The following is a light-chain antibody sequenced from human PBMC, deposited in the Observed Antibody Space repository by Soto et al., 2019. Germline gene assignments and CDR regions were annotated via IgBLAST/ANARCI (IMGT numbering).Light chain of an antibody. V-gene: IGKV1-5*03. J-gene: IGKJ1*01. CDR1: QTISSW. CDR2: KAS. CDR3: QHYNSYSEA. Sequence: DIQMTQSPSTLYGSVGDRVTITCRASQTISSWLAWYQQKPGKAPKLLIYKASTLKSGVPSRFSGSGSGTEFTLTISSLQPDDFATYYCQHYNSYSEAFGQGTKGELK.